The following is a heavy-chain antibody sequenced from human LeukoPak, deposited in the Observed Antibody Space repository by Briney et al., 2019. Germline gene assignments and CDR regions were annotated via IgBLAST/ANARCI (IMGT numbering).Heavy chain of an antibody. CDR1: GYSISSGYY. V-gene: IGHV4-38-2*02. Sequence: SETLSLTCTVSGYSISSGYYWGWSRQPPGKGLEWIGSIYHSGSTYYNPSLKSRVTISVDTSKNQFSLKLSSVTAADTAVYYCARDRDLLGYCTDGVCYKGYDYWGQGTLVTVSS. CDR2: IYHSGST. J-gene: IGHJ4*02. D-gene: IGHD2-8*01. CDR3: ARDRDLLGYCTDGVCYKGYDY.